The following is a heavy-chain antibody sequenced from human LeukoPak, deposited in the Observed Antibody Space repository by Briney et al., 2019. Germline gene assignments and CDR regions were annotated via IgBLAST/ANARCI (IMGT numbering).Heavy chain of an antibody. D-gene: IGHD3-3*01. J-gene: IGHJ6*02. CDR1: GFTFSSYA. CDR3: ARDLGPYDFWSGYYGNYYYYGMDV. Sequence: PGGSLRLSCAASGFTFSSYAMHWVRQAPGKGLEWVAVIWYDGSNKYYADSVKGRFTISRDNSKNTLYLQMNSLRAEDTAVYYCARDLGPYDFWSGYYGNYYYYGMDVWGQGTTVTVSS. V-gene: IGHV3-33*08. CDR2: IWYDGSNK.